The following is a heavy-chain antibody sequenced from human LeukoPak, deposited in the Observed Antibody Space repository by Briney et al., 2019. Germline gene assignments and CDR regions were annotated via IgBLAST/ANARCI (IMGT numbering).Heavy chain of an antibody. CDR1: GGSISSYY. CDR2: IYTSGST. D-gene: IGHD6-13*01. CDR3: ARDQGGSRSWYYYYYMDV. J-gene: IGHJ6*03. Sequence: PSETLSLTCTVSGGSISSYYWSWIRQPAGKGLEWIGHIYTSGSTNYNPSLKSRVTMSVDTSKNQFSLKLSSVTAADTAVYYCARDQGGSRSWYYYYYMDVWGKGATVTVSS. V-gene: IGHV4-4*07.